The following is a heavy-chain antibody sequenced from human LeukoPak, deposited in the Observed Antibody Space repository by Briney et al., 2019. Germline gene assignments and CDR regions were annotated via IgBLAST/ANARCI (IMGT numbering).Heavy chain of an antibody. CDR1: GGTFSSYA. J-gene: IGHJ6*03. Sequence: ASVKVSCKASGGTFSSYAISWVRQAPGQGLEWMGGIIPIFGTANYAQKFQGRVTITTDESTSTAYMELSSLRSEDTAVYYCARAGGYCSSTSCYRHMDVWGKGTTVTVSS. V-gene: IGHV1-69*05. CDR2: IIPIFGTA. CDR3: ARAGGYCSSTSCYRHMDV. D-gene: IGHD2-2*02.